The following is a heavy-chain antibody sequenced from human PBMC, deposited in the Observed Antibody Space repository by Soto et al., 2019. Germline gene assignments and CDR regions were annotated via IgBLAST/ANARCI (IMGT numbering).Heavy chain of an antibody. CDR1: GYTFTGYY. D-gene: IGHD4-17*01. J-gene: IGHJ4*02. CDR3: ARDRPRALREFDY. V-gene: IGHV1-2*02. CDR2: LNPNSGGT. Sequence: QVQLVQSGAEVKKPGASVKVSCKASGYTFTGYYMHWVRQAPGQGLEWMGWLNPNSGGTTYAQKFQGRVTMPRDTSISTAYMELSRLRSDDTAVYYCARDRPRALREFDYWGQGTLVTVAA.